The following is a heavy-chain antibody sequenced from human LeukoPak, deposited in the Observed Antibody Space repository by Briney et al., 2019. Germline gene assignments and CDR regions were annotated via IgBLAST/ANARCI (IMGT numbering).Heavy chain of an antibody. D-gene: IGHD3-10*01. CDR1: GGSISSYY. J-gene: IGHJ4*02. CDR3: ARRAPYGSGSYLYFDF. V-gene: IGHV4-59*08. CDR2: IYYSGST. Sequence: SETLSLTCTVSGGSISSYYWSWIRQPPGKGLEWIGYIYYSGSTNYNPSLKSRVTISVDTSKNQFSLKLSSAADDDMGVYYCARRAPYGSGSYLYFDFWGKGTLVTVSS.